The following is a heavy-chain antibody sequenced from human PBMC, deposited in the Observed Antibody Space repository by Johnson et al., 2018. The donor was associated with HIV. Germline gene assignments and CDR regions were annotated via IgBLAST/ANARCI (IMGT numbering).Heavy chain of an antibody. V-gene: IGHV3-7*05. CDR1: GFPFSSYW. Sequence: VQLVESGGGLVQPGGSLRLSCATSGFPFSSYWMSWVRQAPGKGLDWVANIKQDGGEKYYVDSVKGRFTISRDKAKNSLYLQMKSLRAEDTAVYDCARGPSQFDSPDVALDIWSQGTTVTVSS. CDR3: ARGPSQFDSPDVALDI. CDR2: IKQDGGEK. D-gene: IGHD5-24*01. J-gene: IGHJ3*02.